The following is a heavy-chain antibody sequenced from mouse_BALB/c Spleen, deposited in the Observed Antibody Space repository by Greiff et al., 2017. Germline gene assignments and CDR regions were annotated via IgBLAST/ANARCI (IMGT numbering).Heavy chain of an antibody. D-gene: IGHD2-3*01. CDR2: IYPGNSDT. CDR1: GYTFTSYW. J-gene: IGHJ4*01. CDR3: TNDGYSWAMDY. V-gene: IGHV1-5*01. Sequence: EVQRVESGTVLARPGASVKMSCKASGYTFTSYWMHWVKQRPGQGLEWIGAIYPGNSDTSYNQKFKGKAKLTAVTSTSTAYMELSSLTNEDSAVYYCTNDGYSWAMDYWGQGTSVTVSS.